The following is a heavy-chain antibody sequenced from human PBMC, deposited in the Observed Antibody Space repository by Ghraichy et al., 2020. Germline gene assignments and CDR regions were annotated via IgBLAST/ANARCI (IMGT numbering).Heavy chain of an antibody. Sequence: GGSLRLSCAASGFTFSSYSINWVRQAPGKGLEWVSSISSGSSYIYYTDSVKGRFTISRDNAKNSLYLQMSSLRAEDTAVYYCARTLRVVRAEGADEDNDAFDIWGQGTMVTVSS. CDR2: ISSGSSYI. CDR1: GFTFSSYS. V-gene: IGHV3-21*01. D-gene: IGHD1-14*01. CDR3: ARTLRVVRAEGADEDNDAFDI. J-gene: IGHJ3*02.